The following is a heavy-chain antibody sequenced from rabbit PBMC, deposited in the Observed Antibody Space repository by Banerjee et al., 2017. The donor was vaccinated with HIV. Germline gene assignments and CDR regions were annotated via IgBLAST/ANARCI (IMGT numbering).Heavy chain of an antibody. CDR3: ARGLGGAAGRF. Sequence: QEQLEESGGGLVKPEGSLTLTCKASGFDLSGYYYMCWVRQAPGKGLEWIACINTSSGNTVYASWAKGRFTISKTSSTTVTLQMTSLTAADTATYFCARGLGGAAGRFWGQGTLVTVS. V-gene: IGHV1S45*01. CDR1: GFDLSGYYY. D-gene: IGHD4-2*01. J-gene: IGHJ6*01. CDR2: INTSSGNT.